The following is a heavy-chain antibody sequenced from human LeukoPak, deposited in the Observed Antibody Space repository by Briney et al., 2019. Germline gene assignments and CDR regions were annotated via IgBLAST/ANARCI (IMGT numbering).Heavy chain of an antibody. CDR3: AKLYGYSYGYIDF. CDR1: GFTFDDFA. J-gene: IGHJ4*02. D-gene: IGHD5-18*01. Sequence: GGSLRLSCAASGFTFDDFALHWVRQAPGKGLEWVSGISWNSGDIGYADSVKGRFTISRDNAKNSLYLQMNSLRAEDTALYYCAKLYGYSYGYIDFWGQGTLVTVSS. V-gene: IGHV3-9*01. CDR2: ISWNSGDI.